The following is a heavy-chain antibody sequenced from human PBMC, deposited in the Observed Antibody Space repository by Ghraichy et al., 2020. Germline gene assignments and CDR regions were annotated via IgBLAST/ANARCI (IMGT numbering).Heavy chain of an antibody. D-gene: IGHD5-12*01. CDR2: IYPSGIT. V-gene: IGHV4-30-2*06. J-gene: IGHJ6*02. CDR3: ARDTISGFAMDV. Sequence: SETLSLTCAVSGGSISGGGNSWSWIRQSPGKGLEWIGYIYPSGITNYNPSLNNRVSMSIDTSKNHFSLKLTSVTAADTAVYYCARDTISGFAMDVWGQGITVTVSS. CDR1: GGSISGGGNS.